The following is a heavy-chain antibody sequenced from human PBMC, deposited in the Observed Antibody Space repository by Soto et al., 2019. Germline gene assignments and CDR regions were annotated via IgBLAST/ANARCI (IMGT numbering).Heavy chain of an antibody. CDR1: GGSVSSGSYY. Sequence: PSETLSLTCTVSGGSVSSGSYYWSWIRQPPGKGLEWIGYIYYSGSTNYNPSLKSRVTISVDTSKNQFSLKLSSVTAADTAVYYCARGIVVVPAAMRNYYYYGMDVWGQGTTVTAP. V-gene: IGHV4-61*01. J-gene: IGHJ6*02. CDR2: IYYSGST. CDR3: ARGIVVVPAAMRNYYYYGMDV. D-gene: IGHD2-2*01.